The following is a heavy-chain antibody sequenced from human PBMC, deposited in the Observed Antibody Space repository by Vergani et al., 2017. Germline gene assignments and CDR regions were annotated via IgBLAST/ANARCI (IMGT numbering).Heavy chain of an antibody. CDR2: INWNGDST. CDR1: GFTFDDYG. CDR3: TTPTKWELRYYFDY. D-gene: IGHD3-9*01. V-gene: IGHV3-20*04. J-gene: IGHJ4*02. Sequence: EVQLVESGGGLVQPGGSLRLSCAASGFTFDDYGLNWVRQPPGKGLEWVSDINWNGDSTGYADSVKGRFTISRDNAKNSLYLQMNSLRAEDTALYYCTTPTKWELRYYFDYWGQGTLVTVSS.